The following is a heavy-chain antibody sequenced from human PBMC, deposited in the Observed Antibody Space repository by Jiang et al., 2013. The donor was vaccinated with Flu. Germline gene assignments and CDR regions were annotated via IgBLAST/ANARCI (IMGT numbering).Heavy chain of an antibody. CDR3: AHSKGTGNFDY. CDR2: DDDK. Sequence: DDDKRYSPSLKSRLTITKDTSKNQVVLTMTNMDPVDTATYSCAHSKGTGNFDYWGQGTLVTVSS. J-gene: IGHJ4*02. V-gene: IGHV2-5*02. D-gene: IGHD2-8*02.